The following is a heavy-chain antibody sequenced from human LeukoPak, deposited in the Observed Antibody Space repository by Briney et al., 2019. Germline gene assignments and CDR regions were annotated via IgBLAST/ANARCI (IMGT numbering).Heavy chain of an antibody. CDR3: ARPRFQTGNFDY. V-gene: IGHV4-34*01. Sequence: PSETLSLTCAVSGGSISSYYWSWIRQPPGKGLEWIGEINHSGSTNYNPSLKSRVTISVDTSKNQFSLKLSSVTAADTAVYYCARPRFQTGNFDYWGQGTLVTVSS. D-gene: IGHD7-27*01. J-gene: IGHJ4*02. CDR2: INHSGST. CDR1: GGSISSYY.